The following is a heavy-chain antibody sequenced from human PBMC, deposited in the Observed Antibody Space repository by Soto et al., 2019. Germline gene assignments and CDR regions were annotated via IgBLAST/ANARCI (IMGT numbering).Heavy chain of an antibody. J-gene: IGHJ4*01. CDR2: IYWDDDI. CDR1: GVSLTTNGVG. V-gene: IGHV2-5*02. CDR3: AHIRGGPSNV. D-gene: IGHD2-8*01. Sequence: QITLKESGPTLMKPTQTLTLTCTLSGVSLTTNGVGVDWIRQPPGKALEWLALIYWDDDILYSPSLKNRLTITKDISQNQVVLTVTNMDSVDTATYYCAHIRGGPSNVWGQGTLVTVSS.